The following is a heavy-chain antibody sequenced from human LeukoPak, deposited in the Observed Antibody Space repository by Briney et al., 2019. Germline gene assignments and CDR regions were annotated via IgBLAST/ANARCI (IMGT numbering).Heavy chain of an antibody. J-gene: IGHJ4*02. CDR1: GHTFTGYY. Sequence: ASVKVSCKASGHTFTGYYMHWVRQAPGQGLEWMGWIDPNSGGTNYAQKFQGRVTMTRDTSISTAYMELSRLRSDGTAVYYCARDGCSGWCSGYDYWGQGTLVTVSS. D-gene: IGHD6-19*01. CDR2: IDPNSGGT. V-gene: IGHV1-2*02. CDR3: ARDGCSGWCSGYDY.